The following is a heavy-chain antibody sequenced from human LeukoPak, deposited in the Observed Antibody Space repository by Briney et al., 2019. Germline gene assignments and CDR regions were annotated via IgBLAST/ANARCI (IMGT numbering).Heavy chain of an antibody. J-gene: IGHJ4*02. CDR1: GFTVSSNY. D-gene: IGHD5-24*01. Sequence: GGSLRLSCAASGFTVSSNYMSWVRQAPGKGLEWVSVIYSGGSTYYADSVKGRFTISRDNSKNTLCLQMNSLRAEDTAVYYCAKEGNRDGVDYWGQGTLVTVSS. V-gene: IGHV3-66*01. CDR3: AKEGNRDGVDY. CDR2: IYSGGST.